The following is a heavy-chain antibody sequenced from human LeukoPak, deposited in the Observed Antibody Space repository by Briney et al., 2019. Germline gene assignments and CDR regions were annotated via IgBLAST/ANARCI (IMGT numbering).Heavy chain of an antibody. D-gene: IGHD1-1*01. V-gene: IGHV3-23*01. CDR3: AKVRAAGTQRYYYHMDV. CDR1: GFTFGSYA. J-gene: IGHJ6*02. CDR2: ISGSGLST. Sequence: GGSLRLSCVASGFTFGSYAMSWVRQAPGKGLEWVSGISGSGLSTYYADSVKGRFTISRDNSKNTLYLQMNSLRAEDAAVYYCAKVRAAGTQRYYYHMDVWGQGTTVTVSS.